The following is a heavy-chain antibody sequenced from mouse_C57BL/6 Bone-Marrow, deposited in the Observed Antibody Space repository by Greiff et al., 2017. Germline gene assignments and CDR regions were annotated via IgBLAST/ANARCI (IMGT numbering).Heavy chain of an antibody. Sequence: VKLQESGPGLVAPSQSLSITCTVSGFSLTSYAISWVRQPPGKGLEWLGVIWTGGGTTYNSALKSRLSISKDNSKSQVFLKMNSLQTDDTARYYCARSLYGNLRDWYFDVWGTGTTVTVSS. D-gene: IGHD2-1*01. CDR1: GFSLTSYA. CDR2: IWTGGGT. V-gene: IGHV2-9-1*01. CDR3: ARSLYGNLRDWYFDV. J-gene: IGHJ1*03.